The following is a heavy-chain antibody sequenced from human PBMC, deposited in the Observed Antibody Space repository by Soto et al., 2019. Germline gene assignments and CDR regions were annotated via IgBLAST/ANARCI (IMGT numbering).Heavy chain of an antibody. CDR3: AKEGVADKYYYYGMDV. D-gene: IGHD3-3*01. V-gene: IGHV3-30*04. CDR1: GFTFSSYP. J-gene: IGHJ6*02. CDR2: ISSGCNEK. Sequence: QVQLVESGGGVVQPGRSLRLSCVASGFTFSSYPIHWVRQAPGKGLEWVTTISSGCNEKNDSYSVKGRFTTSRDNSKNTVYLHMYNLRVEDTAVYYCAKEGVADKYYYYGMDVWGQGTTVNVSS.